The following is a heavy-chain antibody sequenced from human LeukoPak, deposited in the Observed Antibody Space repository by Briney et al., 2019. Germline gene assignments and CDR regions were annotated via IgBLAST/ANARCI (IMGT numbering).Heavy chain of an antibody. CDR3: ARVSGGLDY. CDR2: INPNSGGT. D-gene: IGHD3-10*01. V-gene: IGHV1-2*02. CDR1: GYTFTGYY. Sequence: GASVKVSCKASGYTFTGYYMHWVRQAPGQGLEWMGWINPNSGGTNYAQKFQGRVTMTRDMSTSTVYMELSSLRSEDTAVYYCARVSGGLDYWGQGTLVTVSS. J-gene: IGHJ4*02.